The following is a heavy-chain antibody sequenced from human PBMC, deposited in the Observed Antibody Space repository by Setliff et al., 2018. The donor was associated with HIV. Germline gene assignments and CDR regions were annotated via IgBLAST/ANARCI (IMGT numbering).Heavy chain of an antibody. V-gene: IGHV1-18*01. CDR2: VSAYNANT. CDR1: GYTYTNYA. Sequence: GASVKVSCKASGYTYTNYAISWVRQAPGQGLEWMGYVSAYNANTNYAQNFRGRVTMTTDTSTTTVSMELRSLRADDTAVYYCAMHYTGGWPLEVFDIWGQGTMVTVSS. J-gene: IGHJ3*02. CDR3: AMHYTGGWPLEVFDI. D-gene: IGHD6-19*01.